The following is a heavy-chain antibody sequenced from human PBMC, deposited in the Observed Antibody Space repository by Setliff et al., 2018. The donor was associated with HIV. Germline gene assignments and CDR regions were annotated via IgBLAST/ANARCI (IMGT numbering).Heavy chain of an antibody. CDR3: ARVPRITTLRNAFDI. J-gene: IGHJ3*02. CDR1: GGSISSGGYY. V-gene: IGHV4-31*03. CDR2: IYYSGST. Sequence: TSETLSLTCTVSGGSISSGGYYWSWIRQHPGKGLEWIGYIYYSGSTSYNPSLKSRVTISVDTSKNQFSLNLNSVTAADTAVYYCARVPRITTLRNAFDIWGQGTMVTVSS. D-gene: IGHD3-10*01.